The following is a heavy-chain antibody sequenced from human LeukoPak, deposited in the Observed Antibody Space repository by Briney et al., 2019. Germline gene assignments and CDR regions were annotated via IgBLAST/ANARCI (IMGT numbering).Heavy chain of an antibody. J-gene: IGHJ6*03. CDR2: ILAAGGST. CDR1: GFTFISYA. V-gene: IGHV3-23*01. CDR3: AKAGVISRTHSYYMDV. Sequence: PGGSLRLSCAASGFTFISYAMTWVRQCAGKCLERVSAILAAGGSTYYADSAKGRFTISRDKSKNTLYLQMNRLRVEDTAVYYCAKAGVISRTHSYYMDVWGKGTTVTVSS. D-gene: IGHD2-21*01.